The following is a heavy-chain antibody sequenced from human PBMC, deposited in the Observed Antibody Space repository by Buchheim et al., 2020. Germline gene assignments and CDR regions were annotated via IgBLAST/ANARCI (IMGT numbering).Heavy chain of an antibody. Sequence: QVLLQESGPGLVKPSETLSLTCSVSGGSVSSGGYYWSWIRQAPGKGLEWIGYIYYSGSTNYNPSLKSRVTISLGTSNNPFSLRLRSVTAADTGVYYCARCELQYCISTTCFAGGQFDYWGQG. CDR1: GGSVSSGGYY. J-gene: IGHJ4*02. D-gene: IGHD2-2*01. V-gene: IGHV4-61*08. CDR2: IYYSGST. CDR3: ARCELQYCISTTCFAGGQFDY.